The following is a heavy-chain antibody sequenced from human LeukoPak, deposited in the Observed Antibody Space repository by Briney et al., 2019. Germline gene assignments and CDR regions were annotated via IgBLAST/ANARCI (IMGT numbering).Heavy chain of an antibody. CDR1: GFTFSTYW. D-gene: IGHD3-22*01. CDR2: IYSGGST. J-gene: IGHJ3*02. CDR3: ARGGSQGADSSGYYFLAFDI. V-gene: IGHV3-53*01. Sequence: GGSLRLSCAASGFTFSTYWMHWVRQAPGKGLEWVSVIYSGGSTYYADSVKGRFTISRDNSKNTLYLQMNSLRAEDTAVYYCARGGSQGADSSGYYFLAFDIWGQGTMVTVSS.